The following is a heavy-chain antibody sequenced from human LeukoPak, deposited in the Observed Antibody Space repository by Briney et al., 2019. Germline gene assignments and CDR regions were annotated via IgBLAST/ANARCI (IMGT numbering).Heavy chain of an antibody. CDR2: IYYSGST. CDR3: ARGGLRYFDWS. J-gene: IGHJ5*02. D-gene: IGHD3-9*01. V-gene: IGHV4-59*08. Sequence: SETLSLTCTVSGGSISSYYWSWIRQPPGKGLEWIGYIYYSGSTYYNPSLKSRVTISVDTSKNQFSLKLSSVTAADTAVYYCARGGLRYFDWSWGQGTLVTVSS. CDR1: GGSISSYY.